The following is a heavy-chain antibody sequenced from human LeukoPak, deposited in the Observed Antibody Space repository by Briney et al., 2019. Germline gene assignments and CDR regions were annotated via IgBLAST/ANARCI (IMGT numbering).Heavy chain of an antibody. CDR1: GGSISSYS. J-gene: IGHJ4*02. Sequence: SETLSLTCTVSGGSISSYSWSWIRQPPGKGLEWIGYIYYSGSTNYNPSLESRVTISVDTSKNQFSLKLNSVTAADTAVYFCARHEGSGLFNFVFWGQGTLVTVSS. CDR2: IYYSGST. D-gene: IGHD6-19*01. CDR3: ARHEGSGLFNFVF. V-gene: IGHV4-59*08.